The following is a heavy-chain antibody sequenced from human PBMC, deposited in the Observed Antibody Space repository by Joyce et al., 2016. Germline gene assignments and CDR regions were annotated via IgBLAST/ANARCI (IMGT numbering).Heavy chain of an antibody. V-gene: IGHV3-30*18. D-gene: IGHD3-3*01. CDR1: GFTFSSSG. CDR3: TKGYYTIDS. Sequence: QVQLVESGGGVVQPGRSLRLSCAVSGFTFSSSGMHWVRQAPVKGTEWVEIISYDGNDKYYADSVRGRFTISRDNSKNTLHLQMDSLRPEDTAMYYCTKGYYTIDSWGQRALVTVSS. J-gene: IGHJ4*02. CDR2: ISYDGNDK.